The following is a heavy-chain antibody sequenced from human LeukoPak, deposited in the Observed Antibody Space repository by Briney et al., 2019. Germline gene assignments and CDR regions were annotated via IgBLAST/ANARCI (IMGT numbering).Heavy chain of an antibody. J-gene: IGHJ5*02. CDR2: ISWNSGSI. Sequence: PGRSLRHSCAASGFTFDDYAMHWVRQAPGKGLEWVSGISWNSGSIGYADSVKGRFTISRDNAKNSLYLQMNSLRAEDTALYYCATAKRSSKTRNNWFDPWGQGTLVTVSS. CDR3: ATAKRSSKTRNNWFDP. V-gene: IGHV3-9*01. CDR1: GFTFDDYA. D-gene: IGHD2-15*01.